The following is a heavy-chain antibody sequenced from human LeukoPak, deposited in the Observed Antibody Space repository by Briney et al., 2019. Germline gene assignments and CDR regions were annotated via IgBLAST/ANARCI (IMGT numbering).Heavy chain of an antibody. CDR2: FDPEDGET. CDR1: GYSFTSYY. Sequence: ASVKVSCKASGYSFTSYYMHWVRQAPGKGLEWMGGFDPEDGETIYAQKFQGRVTMTEDTSTDTAYMELSSLRSEDTAVYYCAAANIVVVLAATSTFDPWGQGTLVTVSS. J-gene: IGHJ5*02. V-gene: IGHV1-24*01. D-gene: IGHD2-2*01. CDR3: AAANIVVVLAATSTFDP.